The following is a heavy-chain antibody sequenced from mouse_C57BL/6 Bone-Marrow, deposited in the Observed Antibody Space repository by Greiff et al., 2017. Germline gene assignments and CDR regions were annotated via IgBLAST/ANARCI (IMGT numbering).Heavy chain of an antibody. D-gene: IGHD1-1*01. CDR2: IDPSDSYT. J-gene: IGHJ3*01. Sequence: QVQLQQPGAELVKPGASVKLSCKASGYTFTSYWMPWVKQRPGQGLEWIGEIDPSDSYTNYKQKFKGKATLTVDTSSSTAYMQLSSLTSEDSAVYYCARDNYYYGSSPAWFAYWGQGTLVTVSA. CDR3: ARDNYYYGSSPAWFAY. CDR1: GYTFTSYW. V-gene: IGHV1-50*01.